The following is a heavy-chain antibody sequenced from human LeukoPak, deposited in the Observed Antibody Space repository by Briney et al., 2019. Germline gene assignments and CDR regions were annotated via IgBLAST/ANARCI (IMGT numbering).Heavy chain of an antibody. CDR2: IYWDDDK. D-gene: IGHD6-13*01. CDR1: GGSISTYYWS. J-gene: IGHJ1*01. Sequence: TLSLTCTVSGGSISTYYWSWIRQPPGKGLEWLALIYWDDDKRYSPSLKSRLTITKDTSKNQVVLTMTNMDPVDTATYYCAHRHVAAARKDWYFQHWGQGTLVTFSS. CDR3: AHRHVAAARKDWYFQH. V-gene: IGHV2-5*08.